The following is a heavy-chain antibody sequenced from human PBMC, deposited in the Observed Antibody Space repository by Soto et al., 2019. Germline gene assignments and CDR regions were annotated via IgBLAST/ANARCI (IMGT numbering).Heavy chain of an antibody. CDR3: ARGTMVRGVPNYGMDV. Sequence: QVQLVQSGAEVKKPGSSVKVSCKASGGTFSSYAISWVRQAPGQGLEWMGGIIPIFGTANYAQKFQGRVTITADESTSTADMELSSLRSEDTAVYYCARGTMVRGVPNYGMDVWCQGTTVTVSS. J-gene: IGHJ6*02. V-gene: IGHV1-69*01. D-gene: IGHD3-10*01. CDR1: GGTFSSYA. CDR2: IIPIFGTA.